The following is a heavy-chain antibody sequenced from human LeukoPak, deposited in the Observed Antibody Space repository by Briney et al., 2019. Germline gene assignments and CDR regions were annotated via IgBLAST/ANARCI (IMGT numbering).Heavy chain of an antibody. V-gene: IGHV4-39*07. Sequence: PSETLSLTCTVSGGSISSSSYYWGWIRQPPGKGLEWIGSIYYSGSTYYNPSLKSRVTISVDTSKNQFSLKLSSVTAADTAVYYCARVGEQWPFDYWGQGTLVTVSS. CDR1: GGSISSSSYY. CDR2: IYYSGST. J-gene: IGHJ4*02. D-gene: IGHD6-19*01. CDR3: ARVGEQWPFDY.